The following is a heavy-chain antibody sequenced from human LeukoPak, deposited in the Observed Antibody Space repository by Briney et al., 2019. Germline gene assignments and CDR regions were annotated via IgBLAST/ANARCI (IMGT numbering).Heavy chain of an antibody. J-gene: IGHJ4*02. V-gene: IGHV4-34*01. Sequence: PSETLSLTCAVYGGSFSGYYWSWIRQPPGKGLEWIGEINHSGSTNYSPSLKSRVTISVDTSKNQFSLKLSSVTAADTAVYYCARSGCSSTSCYRWYYFDYWGQGTLVTVSS. D-gene: IGHD2-2*01. CDR2: INHSGST. CDR1: GGSFSGYY. CDR3: ARSGCSSTSCYRWYYFDY.